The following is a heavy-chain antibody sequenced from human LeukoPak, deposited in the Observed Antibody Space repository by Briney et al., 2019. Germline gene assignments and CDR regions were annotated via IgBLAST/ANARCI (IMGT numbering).Heavy chain of an antibody. CDR1: GFTFSSYS. V-gene: IGHV3-21*01. CDR2: ISSSSLYI. Sequence: PGGSLRLSCAASGFTFSSYSMNWVRQAPGKGLEWVSSISSSSLYIYYADSVKGRFTISRDNAKNSLFLQMNGLRAEDTAVYYCARGTEHLDYWGQGTLVTVSS. D-gene: IGHD2-21*01. J-gene: IGHJ4*02. CDR3: ARGTEHLDY.